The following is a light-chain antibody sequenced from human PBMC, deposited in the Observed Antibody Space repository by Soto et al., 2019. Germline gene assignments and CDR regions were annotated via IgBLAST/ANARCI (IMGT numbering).Light chain of an antibody. Sequence: HSALTQPPSASGSPGQSVTISCTGTSSDVGAYNFVSWYQQHPGKAPTLMIYGVMKRPSGVPDRFSGSKSGNTASLTVSGLQAEDEADYYCSSYAGSNNLVFGGGTKLTVL. CDR1: SSDVGAYNF. CDR2: GVM. J-gene: IGLJ2*01. V-gene: IGLV2-8*01. CDR3: SSYAGSNNLV.